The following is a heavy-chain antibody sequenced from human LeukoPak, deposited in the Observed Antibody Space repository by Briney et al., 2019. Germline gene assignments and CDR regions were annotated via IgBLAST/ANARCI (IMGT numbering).Heavy chain of an antibody. CDR2: IIGSSSAT. V-gene: IGHV3-23*01. CDR1: GFTFSSYT. D-gene: IGHD3-10*01. J-gene: IGHJ5*02. CDR3: AKGSITMVRGVTTNWFDP. Sequence: GGSLRLSCAASGFTFSSYTMTWVRRAPGKGLEWVSSIIGSSSATYYADSVKGRFTISRDNSKNTLYLQMNSLRAEDTAVYYCAKGSITMVRGVTTNWFDPWGQGTLVTVSS.